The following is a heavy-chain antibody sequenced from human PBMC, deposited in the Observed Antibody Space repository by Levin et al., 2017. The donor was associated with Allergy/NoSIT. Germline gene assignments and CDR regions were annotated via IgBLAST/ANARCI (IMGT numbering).Heavy chain of an antibody. V-gene: IGHV1-18*01. CDR2: ISAYNGNT. J-gene: IGHJ5*02. CDR3: ARSRAPPMVRGVIISWFDP. Sequence: ASVKVSCKASGYTFTSYGISWVRQAPGQGLELMGWISAYNGNTNYAQKLQGRVTMTTDTSTSTAYMELRSLRSDDTAVYYCARSRAPPMVRGVIISWFDPWGQGTLVTVSS. CDR1: GYTFTSYG. D-gene: IGHD3-10*01.